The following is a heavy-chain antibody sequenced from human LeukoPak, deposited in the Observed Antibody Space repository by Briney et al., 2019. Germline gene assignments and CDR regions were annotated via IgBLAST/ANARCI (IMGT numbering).Heavy chain of an antibody. CDR1: GYSSTSYW. D-gene: IGHD2-8*01. CDR3: ARHTRDGSHGLMAFDI. CDR2: IYRGDSDT. Sequence: GESLKISCKGSGYSSTSYWIAWVRQMPGKGLEWMGIIYRGDSDTRYSPSFQCQINIPADKSISTAYLQWSSLKASDTAMYYCARHTRDGSHGLMAFDIWGQGTMVTVSS. V-gene: IGHV5-51*01. J-gene: IGHJ3*02.